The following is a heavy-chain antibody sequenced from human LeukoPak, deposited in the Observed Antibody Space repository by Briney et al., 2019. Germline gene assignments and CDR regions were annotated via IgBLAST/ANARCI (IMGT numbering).Heavy chain of an antibody. D-gene: IGHD6-25*01. CDR2: ISYDGSNK. Sequence: QTGGSLRLSCAASGFTFSSSAMHWVRQAPGTGLEWVAVISYDGSNKYYADSVKGRFTISRDNSKNTLYLQMNSLRAEDTAVYYCAKSSVGPYYYYGMDVWGQGTTVTVSS. V-gene: IGHV3-30*18. J-gene: IGHJ6*02. CDR3: AKSSVGPYYYYGMDV. CDR1: GFTFSSSA.